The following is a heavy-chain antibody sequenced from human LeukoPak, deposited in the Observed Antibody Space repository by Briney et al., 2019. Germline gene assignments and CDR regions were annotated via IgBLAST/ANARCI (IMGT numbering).Heavy chain of an antibody. CDR3: ARTSFDS. V-gene: IGHV1-2*02. CDR2: VDPNRGGT. Sequence: ASVKVSCKASGYPFINYWIHWVRQAPGQGLEWMGVVDPNRGGTDYAQKFQGRVTMTRDTSIRTAYMELSSLRPDDTAVYYCARTSFDSWGQGTLVTVSS. CDR1: GYPFINYW. J-gene: IGHJ4*02.